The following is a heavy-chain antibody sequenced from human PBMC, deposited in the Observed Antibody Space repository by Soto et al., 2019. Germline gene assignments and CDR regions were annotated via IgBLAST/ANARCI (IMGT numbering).Heavy chain of an antibody. J-gene: IGHJ4*02. CDR3: ARGCIAVTTHLCY. CDR1: GYTFNTYG. V-gene: IGHV1-18*01. Sequence: ASVKVSCKASGYTFNTYGITWVRQAPGQGLEWMGWINPYNGNTKFAQKLQDRVTMTTATSTSTAYMGLASLISDDTAVYYCARGCIAVTTHLCYWGQGTLVTVSS. D-gene: IGHD4-17*01. CDR2: INPYNGNT.